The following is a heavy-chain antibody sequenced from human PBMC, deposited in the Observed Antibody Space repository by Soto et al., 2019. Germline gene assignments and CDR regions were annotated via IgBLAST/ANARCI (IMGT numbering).Heavy chain of an antibody. CDR2: INYSGNRT. V-gene: IGHV3-64D*06. CDR1: GFTFSKYA. Sequence: GSLRLSCPGSGFTFSKYAIYWVRQAPGKGLNYVSAINYSGNRTYYADSVKGRFTIYRDNFRNVVHLQMSSLTADDTAMYYCLRATYYYASGTYYKTLDYWGQGTLVTVSS. J-gene: IGHJ4*02. D-gene: IGHD3-10*01. CDR3: LRATYYYASGTYYKTLDY.